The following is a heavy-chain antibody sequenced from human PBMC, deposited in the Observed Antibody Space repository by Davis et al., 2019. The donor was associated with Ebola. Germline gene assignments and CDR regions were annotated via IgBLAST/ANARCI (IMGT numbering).Heavy chain of an antibody. V-gene: IGHV1-18*01. Sequence: ASVKVSCKTSGYMFNDYGITWVRQAPGQGLLWLGWISAFTGDTDYAPEVQDRVTLTIDKSTKTAYMELRSLREDDTALYYSARDVMTYCSSRSCIYDHWGQGTAVSVSS. CDR3: ARDVMTYCSSRSCIYDH. J-gene: IGHJ4*02. CDR2: ISAFTGDT. CDR1: GYMFNDYG. D-gene: IGHD2-2*01.